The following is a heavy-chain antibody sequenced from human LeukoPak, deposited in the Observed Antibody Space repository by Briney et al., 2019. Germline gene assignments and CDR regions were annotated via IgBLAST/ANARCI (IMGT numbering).Heavy chain of an antibody. D-gene: IGHD3-22*01. CDR1: GLTFSNAW. CDR3: ATVYYYDSSLYY. J-gene: IGHJ4*02. CDR2: IKSITDGGTT. Sequence: GGSLRLSCAASGLTFSNAWMSWVRQAPGKGLEWVGRIKSITDGGTTDYAAPVKGRFTISRDDSENTLYLQMNSLKTEDTAVYYCATVYYYDSSLYYWGQGTLVTVSS. V-gene: IGHV3-15*01.